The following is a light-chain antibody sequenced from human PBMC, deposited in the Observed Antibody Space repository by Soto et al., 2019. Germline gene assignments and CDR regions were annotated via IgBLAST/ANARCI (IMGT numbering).Light chain of an antibody. CDR2: NNN. J-gene: IGLJ1*01. CDR1: GSNIGSRT. Sequence: QSVLTQPPSASGTPGQRVTISCSGGGSNIGSRTVNWYQQLPGTAPKLLIYNNNQRPSGVPDRFSGSKSGTSASLAISGRQSEDEADYSCATWDVSLNGYVFGSGTKVTVL. V-gene: IGLV1-44*01. CDR3: ATWDVSLNGYV.